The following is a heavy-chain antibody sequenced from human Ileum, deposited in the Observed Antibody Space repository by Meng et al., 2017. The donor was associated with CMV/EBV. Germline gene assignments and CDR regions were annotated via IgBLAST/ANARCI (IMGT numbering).Heavy chain of an antibody. CDR3: AREKSSCTSSTCYGVDS. D-gene: IGHD2-2*01. J-gene: IGHJ4*02. CDR2: IHTSGTT. CDR1: DGSISSYY. V-gene: IGHV4-4*07. Sequence: QVRLQGCGPGLVKPSETLSLTCNVSDGSISSYYWGWIRQSAGKGLEWIGRIHTSGTTNYNPSLKSRVTQSLDTSKDQFSLKLTSVTAADTAVYYCAREKSSCTSSTCYGVDSWGQGTLVTVSS.